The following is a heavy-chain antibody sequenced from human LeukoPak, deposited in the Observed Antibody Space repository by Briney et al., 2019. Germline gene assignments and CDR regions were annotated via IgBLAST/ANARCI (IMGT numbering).Heavy chain of an antibody. Sequence: GGSLRLSCAASGFTFSSYAMSWVRQAPGKGLEWVSSSSGSGGSTQYADPVKGRFTISRDNSKNTLYLQMNSLRAEDTAVYYCAKPAEYQLLEYFQYWGQGTLVTVSS. CDR1: GFTFSSYA. D-gene: IGHD2-2*01. V-gene: IGHV3-23*01. CDR3: AKPAEYQLLEYFQY. CDR2: SSGSGGST. J-gene: IGHJ1*01.